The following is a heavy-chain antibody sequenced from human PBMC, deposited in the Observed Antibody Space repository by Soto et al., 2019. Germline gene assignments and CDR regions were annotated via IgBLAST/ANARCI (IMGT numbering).Heavy chain of an antibody. V-gene: IGHV1-24*01. CDR2: FDPEDGET. CDR3: AAGGTRWLHSPFDY. D-gene: IGHD1-1*01. CDR1: GHTLTELS. Sequence: QVQLLQSGAEVKKPGASVKVSCKVSGHTLTELSMHWVRQAPGRGLEWMGGFDPEDGETIFAQKFQGRVTMTEDTSTDSTDMECTSLRSEDTAVYYCAAGGTRWLHSPFDYWGQGTRVTISS. J-gene: IGHJ4*02.